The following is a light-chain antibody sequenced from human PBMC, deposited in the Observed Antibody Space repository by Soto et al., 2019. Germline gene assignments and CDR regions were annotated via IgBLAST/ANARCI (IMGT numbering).Light chain of an antibody. Sequence: EIPMTQSPDTLSVSPGESATLSCWASQNIGTDLAWYQQRPGQTPRLLIYHASIRATGVAARFSGSGSGSEFTLTISSLQSEDFAVYYCLQYGNSRTFGQGTKVEIK. V-gene: IGKV3-15*01. CDR3: LQYGNSRT. CDR2: HAS. CDR1: QNIGTD. J-gene: IGKJ1*01.